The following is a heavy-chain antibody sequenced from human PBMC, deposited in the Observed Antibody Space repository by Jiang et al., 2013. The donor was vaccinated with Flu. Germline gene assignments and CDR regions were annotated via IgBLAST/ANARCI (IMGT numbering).Heavy chain of an antibody. Sequence: VQLLESGAEVKKPGTSVKVSCKASAYTFTTYDINWVRQAAGQGLEWMGWTNPNSGNAGYAQKFQGRVTMTTNTSITTAYMELTSLTSEDTAVYYCATDLSGTRRGGWFDPWGQGTLVTVSS. CDR2: TNPNSGNA. V-gene: IGHV1-8*01. CDR1: AYTFTTYD. D-gene: IGHD1-26*01. CDR3: ATDLSGTRRGGWFDP. J-gene: IGHJ5*02.